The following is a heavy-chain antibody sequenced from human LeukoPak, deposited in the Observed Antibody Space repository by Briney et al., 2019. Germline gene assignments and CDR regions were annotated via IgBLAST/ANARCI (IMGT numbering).Heavy chain of an antibody. V-gene: IGHV3-48*01. Sequence: SGGSLRLSCAASGFSFNNHNMNWVRQAPGKGLEWLSYISASGSTRYYADSVKGRFTISRDNAKNSLYLQMHSLRTEDTAVYYCARDSRVVARFDSWGQGTLVTVSS. CDR2: ISASGSTR. CDR1: GFSFNNHN. D-gene: IGHD2-15*01. CDR3: ARDSRVVARFDS. J-gene: IGHJ4*02.